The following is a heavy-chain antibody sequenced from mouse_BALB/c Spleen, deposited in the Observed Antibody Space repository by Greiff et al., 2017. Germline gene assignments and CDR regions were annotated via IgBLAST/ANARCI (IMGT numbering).Heavy chain of an antibody. V-gene: IGHV1-62-2*01. D-gene: IGHD2-3*01. J-gene: IGHJ3*01. Sequence: QVQLKESGAELVKPGASVKLSCKASGYTFTEYIIHWVKQRSGQGLEWIGWFYPGSGSIKYNEKFKDKATLTADKSSSTVYMELSRLTSEDSAVYFCARHEEDGIYDGYYGFAYWGQGTLVTVSA. CDR1: GYTFTEYI. CDR2: FYPGSGSI. CDR3: ARHEEDGIYDGYYGFAY.